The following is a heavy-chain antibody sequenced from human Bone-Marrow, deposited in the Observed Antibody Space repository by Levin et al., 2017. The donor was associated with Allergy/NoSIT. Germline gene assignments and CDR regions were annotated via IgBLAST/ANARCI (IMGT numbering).Heavy chain of an antibody. Sequence: PGGSLRLSCAASGFTFRNYAIHWVRQAPGKGLEWVALISYDGSTEYYGDSVKGRFTISRDNAKNTLYLEMNSMRGDDTAVYYCAKVHSNERWVDALDIWGQGTMVSVSS. V-gene: IGHV3-30*18. CDR3: AKVHSNERWVDALDI. J-gene: IGHJ3*02. D-gene: IGHD4-11*01. CDR1: GFTFRNYA. CDR2: ISYDGSTE.